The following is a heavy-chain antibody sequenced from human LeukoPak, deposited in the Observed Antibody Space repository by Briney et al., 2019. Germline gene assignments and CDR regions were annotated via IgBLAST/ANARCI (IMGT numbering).Heavy chain of an antibody. CDR2: IRDSGGST. D-gene: IGHD5-18*01. Sequence: PGGSLRLSCAASGFTFSTYGMSWVRQAPGKGLEWVSGIRDSGGSTTYADSVKGRFTISRDNSKKTVYLQMNSLRVEDTAVYYCAKDPVAYNYGYGFDSWGQGTLVTVSS. V-gene: IGHV3-23*01. CDR1: GFTFSTYG. CDR3: AKDPVAYNYGYGFDS. J-gene: IGHJ4*02.